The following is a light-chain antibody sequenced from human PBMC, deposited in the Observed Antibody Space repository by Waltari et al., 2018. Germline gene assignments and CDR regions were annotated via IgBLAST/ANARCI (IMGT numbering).Light chain of an antibody. CDR1: LLAKKKY. V-gene: IGLV3-27*01. CDR2: NDT. J-gene: IGLJ2*01. Sequence: SYDLTQPSSVSVSPGQTARITCSGDLLAKKKYTRWFQQKPGQAPVLVIYNDTVRPSGIPERFSGSSSRTTVTLTINGAQAEDEADYYCYSATDNIVLFGGGTKLTVL. CDR3: YSATDNIVL.